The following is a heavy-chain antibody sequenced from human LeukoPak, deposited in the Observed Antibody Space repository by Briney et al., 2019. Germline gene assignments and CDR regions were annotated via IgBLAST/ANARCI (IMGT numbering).Heavy chain of an antibody. D-gene: IGHD3-3*01. CDR3: ARGGRITLFGVVIMRAFDI. J-gene: IGHJ3*02. CDR2: INDSGSS. Sequence: SGTLSLTCVVYGGSFSGYYWTWIRQPPGKGLEWIGEINDSGSSNYNPSLKSRITMSVDTSENQISLKLSSVTAADTAVYYCARGGRITLFGVVIMRAFDIWGQGTMVTVSS. CDR1: GGSFSGYY. V-gene: IGHV4-34*01.